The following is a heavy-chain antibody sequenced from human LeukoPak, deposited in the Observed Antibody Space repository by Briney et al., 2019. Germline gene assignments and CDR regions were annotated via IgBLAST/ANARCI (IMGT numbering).Heavy chain of an antibody. V-gene: IGHV4-39*07. D-gene: IGHD6-19*01. CDR2: MYYSGST. Sequence: SETLSLTCTVSGGSISSSSYYWGWIRQPPGKGPEWIVSMYYSGSTFYNPSLKSRVTMSVDTSKNQFSLKLSSVTAADTAMYYCARERYLEIAVAGTIFDYWGQGTLVTVSS. CDR1: GGSISSSSYY. J-gene: IGHJ4*02. CDR3: ARERYLEIAVAGTIFDY.